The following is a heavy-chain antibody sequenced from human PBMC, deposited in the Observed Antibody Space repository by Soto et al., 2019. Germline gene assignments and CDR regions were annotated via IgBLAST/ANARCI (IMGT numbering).Heavy chain of an antibody. CDR1: GGSISSCDYY. CDR2: IYYSGST. Sequence: SETRSLTCTVSGGSISSCDYYWSWIRQPPGKGLEWSGYIYYSGSTYYNPALMSRVTISVDTSKDQFSLKLSSVTAADTAAYYCASQRFGELYYYYYAMDVWGQGTTVTVS. CDR3: ASQRFGELYYYYYAMDV. D-gene: IGHD3-10*01. V-gene: IGHV4-30-4*01. J-gene: IGHJ6*02.